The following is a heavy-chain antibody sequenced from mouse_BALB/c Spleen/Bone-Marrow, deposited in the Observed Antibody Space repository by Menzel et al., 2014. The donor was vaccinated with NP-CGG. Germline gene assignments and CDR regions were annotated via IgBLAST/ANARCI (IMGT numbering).Heavy chain of an antibody. CDR3: AREENSYYYAMDY. CDR1: RYAFTNYL. V-gene: IGHV1-54*03. J-gene: IGHJ4*01. CDR2: INPGSGGT. Sequence: QVQLQRSGAELVRPGTSVKVSCKASRYAFTNYLIEWVKQRPGQGLEWIGVINPGSGGTNYNEKFKDKATLTTDKSSSTAYMQLSSLTSDDSAVYFCAREENSYYYAMDYWGQGTSVTVSS.